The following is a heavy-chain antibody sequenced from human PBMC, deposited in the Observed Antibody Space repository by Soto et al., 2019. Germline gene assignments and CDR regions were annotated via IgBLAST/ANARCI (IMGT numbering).Heavy chain of an antibody. CDR3: AADLPDWGAYAFDY. CDR2: IKSMPDGGTT. Sequence: EVQLVESGGGLVEPGGALRLSCAASGFSFTYAWLNWVRQAPGQGLEWVGRIKSMPDGGTTDDAAPVKGRFTISRDDLGNTVYLQMNSLKTEDTAVYYCAADLPDWGAYAFDYWGQGTLVTVSP. D-gene: IGHD3-16*01. J-gene: IGHJ4*02. CDR1: GFSFTYAW. V-gene: IGHV3-15*07.